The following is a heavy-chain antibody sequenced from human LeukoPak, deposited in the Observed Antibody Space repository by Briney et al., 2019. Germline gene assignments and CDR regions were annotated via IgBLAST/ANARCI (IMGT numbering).Heavy chain of an antibody. V-gene: IGHV4-39*01. CDR1: GGSISSSSYY. Sequence: KASETLSLTCTVSGGSISSSSYYWGWIRQPPGKGLEWIGSIYYSGSTYYNPSLKSRVTMSVDTSKNQFSLKLSSVTAADTAVYYCARGLYGSGRPTDYWGQGTLVTVSS. J-gene: IGHJ4*02. CDR2: IYYSGST. D-gene: IGHD3-10*01. CDR3: ARGLYGSGRPTDY.